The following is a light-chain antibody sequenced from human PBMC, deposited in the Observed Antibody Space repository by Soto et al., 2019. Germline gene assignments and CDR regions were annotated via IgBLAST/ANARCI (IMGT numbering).Light chain of an antibody. CDR3: QQSKTFPLT. J-gene: IGKJ4*01. Sequence: IQMTQSPSSLSASVGDRVTITCRASQDINSWLTWYQQKPGKAPKVLIYIASRLQSGVPSRFSGRGSGTDFSLTISNLQPEDFATYFCQQSKTFPLTFGGGTKVDIK. CDR2: IAS. CDR1: QDINSW. V-gene: IGKV1-12*01.